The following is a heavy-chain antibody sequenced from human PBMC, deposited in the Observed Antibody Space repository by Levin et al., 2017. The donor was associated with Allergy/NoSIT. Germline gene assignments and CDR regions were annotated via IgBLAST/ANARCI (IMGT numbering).Heavy chain of an antibody. V-gene: IGHV3-33*01. D-gene: IGHD3-16*01. Sequence: LSLPCAASGFTFSVYGMHWVRQAPGKGLEWVAVIGHDGNYKKYADSVKGRFTLSRDNSKNMLYLQMNNLRTEDTAVYYCARDFLVGSYADYWGQGTLVTVSS. CDR3: ARDFLVGSYADY. CDR2: IGHDGNYK. CDR1: GFTFSVYG. J-gene: IGHJ4*02.